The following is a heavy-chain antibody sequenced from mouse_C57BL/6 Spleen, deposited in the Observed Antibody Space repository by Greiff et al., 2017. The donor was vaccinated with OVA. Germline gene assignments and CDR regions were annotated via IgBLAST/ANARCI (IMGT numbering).Heavy chain of an antibody. CDR1: GYTFTSYW. CDR3: SSRTSHALSWLAY. V-gene: IGHV1-64*01. D-gene: IGHD3-3*01. CDR2: IHPNSGST. Sequence: QVQLQQPGAELVKPGASVKLSCKASGYTFTSYWMHWVKQRPGQGLEWIGMIHPNSGSTNYNEKFKSKATLTVDKSYSTASMQLSSLTSDDYAVDYVSSRTSHALSWLAYWGQGTLVTVSA. J-gene: IGHJ3*01.